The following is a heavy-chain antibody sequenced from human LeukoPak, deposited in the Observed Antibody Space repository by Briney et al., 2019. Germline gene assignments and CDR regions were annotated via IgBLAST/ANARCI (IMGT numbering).Heavy chain of an antibody. CDR1: GFTFSSYW. D-gene: IGHD3-22*01. CDR3: ARAPSEIGGYYPEYFRH. Sequence: GGSLRLSCAASGFTFSSYWMHWVRQAPGKGLVWVSRIKRDGSTNYADSVKGRFTISRDNAEDTVTMEKNRLRCEDTGVYYCARAPSEIGGYYPEYFRHWGQGTLVTVSS. V-gene: IGHV3-74*01. J-gene: IGHJ1*01. CDR2: IKRDGST.